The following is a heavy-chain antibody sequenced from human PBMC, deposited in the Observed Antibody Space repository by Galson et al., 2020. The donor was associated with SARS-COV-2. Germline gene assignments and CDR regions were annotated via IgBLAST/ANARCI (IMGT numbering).Heavy chain of an antibody. V-gene: IGHV3-30*04. J-gene: IGHJ4*02. CDR2: ISYDGTTK. CDR1: GFTLRSFA. D-gene: IGHD6-6*01. Sequence: GGSLRLSCAASGFTLRSFAMHWVRQAPGKGLEWVSIISYDGTTKYNADSVKGRFTISRDISENTLYLQLNSLRAEDTALYYCARETLDSTSSYFDYWGQGTLVTVSS. CDR3: ARETLDSTSSYFDY.